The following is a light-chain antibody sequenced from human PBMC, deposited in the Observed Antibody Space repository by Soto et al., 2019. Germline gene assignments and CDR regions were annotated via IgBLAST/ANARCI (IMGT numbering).Light chain of an antibody. CDR3: LLSYSGTNWV. CDR2: DTT. J-gene: IGLJ3*02. Sequence: QAVVTQEPSLTLSPGGTVTLTWGSSTGAVTSGNYPYWFQKKPGQAPRTLIYDTTNKQSWTAARFSGSLLGGKAALTLAGAQTDDEADYYCLLSYSGTNWVFGGGTKLTVL. CDR1: TGAVTSGNY. V-gene: IGLV7-46*01.